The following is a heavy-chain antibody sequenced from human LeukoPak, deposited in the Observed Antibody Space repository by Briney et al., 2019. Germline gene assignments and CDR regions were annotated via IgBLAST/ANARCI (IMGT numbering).Heavy chain of an antibody. V-gene: IGHV5-51*01. CDR3: ARSRISSSSPRTASIYGMDV. Sequence: GESLKISCKGSGYSFTSYWIGWVRQMPGKGLEWMGIIYPGDSDTRYSPSFQGQVTISADKSISTAYLQWSSLKASDTAMYYCARSRISSSSPRTASIYGMDVWGQGTTVTVSS. D-gene: IGHD6-6*01. CDR2: IYPGDSDT. J-gene: IGHJ6*02. CDR1: GYSFTSYW.